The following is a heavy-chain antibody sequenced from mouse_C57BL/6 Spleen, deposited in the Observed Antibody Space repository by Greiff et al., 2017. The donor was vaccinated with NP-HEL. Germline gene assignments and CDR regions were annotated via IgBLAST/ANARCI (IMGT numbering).Heavy chain of an antibody. CDR2: IDPANGNT. J-gene: IGHJ2*01. CDR3: ARDYGSSYVFDY. Sequence: EVQLQQSVAELVRPGASVKLSCTASGFNIKNTSMHWVKQRPEQGLEWIGRIDPANGNTKYAPKFQGKATITADTSSNTAYLQLSSLTSEDTAIYYCARDYGSSYVFDYWGQGTTLTVSS. CDR1: GFNIKNTS. D-gene: IGHD1-1*01. V-gene: IGHV14-3*01.